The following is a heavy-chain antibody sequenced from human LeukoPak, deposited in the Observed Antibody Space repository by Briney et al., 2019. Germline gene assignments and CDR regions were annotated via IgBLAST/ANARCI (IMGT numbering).Heavy chain of an antibody. D-gene: IGHD1-7*01. V-gene: IGHV3-23*01. CDR2: ISGSGGST. CDR1: GFIFSSYA. Sequence: PGGSLRLSCAVSGFIFSSYAMSWVRQAPGMGLEWVSAISGSGGSTYYADSVKGRFTISRDNSKNTLYLQMNSLRAEDTAVYYCAKDREVCITGTTCYYYMDVWGKGTTVTVSS. CDR3: AKDREVCITGTTCYYYMDV. J-gene: IGHJ6*03.